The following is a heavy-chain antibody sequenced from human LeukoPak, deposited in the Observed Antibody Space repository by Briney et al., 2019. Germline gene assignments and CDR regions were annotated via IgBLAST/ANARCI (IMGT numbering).Heavy chain of an antibody. CDR1: GYTFTSYY. J-gene: IGHJ4*02. CDR2: INPNSGGT. D-gene: IGHD3-22*01. V-gene: IGHV1-2*02. Sequence: ASVKVSCMASGYTFTSYYMHWVRQAPGQGLEWMGWINPNSGGTNYAQKFQGRVTMTRDTSISTAYMELSRLRSDDTAVYHCARWAAPPVADYYDSSGYSFWGQGTLVTVSS. CDR3: ARWAAPPVADYYDSSGYSF.